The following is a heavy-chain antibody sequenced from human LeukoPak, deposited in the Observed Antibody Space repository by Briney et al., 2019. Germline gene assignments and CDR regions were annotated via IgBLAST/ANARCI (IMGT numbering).Heavy chain of an antibody. D-gene: IGHD3-9*01. Sequence: SEPLSLTCTVSGGSISSYYWSWIRQPPGKGLEWIGYIYYSGITNYNPSLKSRVTISVDTSKNQFSLKLSSVTAADTAVYFCSREHPDYDILTGPYHPYYYYGMDVWGQGTTVTVSS. CDR2: IYYSGIT. J-gene: IGHJ6*02. V-gene: IGHV4-59*01. CDR3: SREHPDYDILTGPYHPYYYYGMDV. CDR1: GGSISSYY.